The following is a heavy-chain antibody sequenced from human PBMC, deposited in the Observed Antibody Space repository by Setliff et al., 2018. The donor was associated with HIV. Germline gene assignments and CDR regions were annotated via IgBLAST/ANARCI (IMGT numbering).Heavy chain of an antibody. Sequence: SVKVSCKASGGTFSSYAISWVRQAPGQGLEWMGGIIPIFGTANYAQKFQGRVTITTDESTSTAYMELSSLRSEDTAVYYCARVGCDSSGYYPRGAFDIWGQGTMVTVSS. CDR2: IIPIFGTA. J-gene: IGHJ3*02. CDR1: GGTFSSYA. V-gene: IGHV1-69*05. CDR3: ARVGCDSSGYYPRGAFDI. D-gene: IGHD3-22*01.